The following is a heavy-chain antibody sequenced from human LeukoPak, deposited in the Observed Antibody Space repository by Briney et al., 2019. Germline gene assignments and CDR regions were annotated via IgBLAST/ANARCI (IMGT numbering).Heavy chain of an antibody. CDR2: ICWNSGSI. J-gene: IGHJ3*02. CDR1: GFNLGCYC. CDR3: AKGPSRLGAFDI. V-gene: IGHV3-9*01. D-gene: IGHD6-6*01. Sequence: SLRLSCAGSGFNLGCYCMDWGRQSPREGLEGVSGICWNSGSIGYAASVKGRFTISRDNAKNSLYLQMNSLRAEDTALYYCAKGPSRLGAFDIWGQGTMVTVSS.